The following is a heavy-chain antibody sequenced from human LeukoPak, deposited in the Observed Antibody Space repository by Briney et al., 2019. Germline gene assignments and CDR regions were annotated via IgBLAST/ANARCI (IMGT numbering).Heavy chain of an antibody. CDR3: AREIGPRQLHLWGSAFDY. CDR1: GYTFTSYG. Sequence: ASVKVSCKASGYTFTSYGISWVRQAPGQGLEWMGIINPSGGGTSYAQKFQGRLTMTRDTSTTTVYMELSSLRSEDTAMYYCAREIGPRQLHLWGSAFDYWGQGTLVTVSS. J-gene: IGHJ4*02. D-gene: IGHD5-18*01. V-gene: IGHV1-46*01. CDR2: INPSGGGT.